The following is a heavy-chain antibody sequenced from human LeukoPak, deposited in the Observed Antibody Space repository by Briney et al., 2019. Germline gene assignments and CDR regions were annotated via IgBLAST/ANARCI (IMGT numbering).Heavy chain of an antibody. D-gene: IGHD6-19*01. J-gene: IGHJ4*02. CDR1: GFTFSSYS. V-gene: IGHV3-21*01. CDR3: ASSDSGWYEDFDY. Sequence: GGSLRLSCAASGFTFSSYSMNWVRQAPGKGLEWVSSISSSSSYIYYADSVKGRFTISRDNAKNSLYLQMNSLRAGDTAVYYCASSDSGWYEDFDYWGQGTLVTVSS. CDR2: ISSSSSYI.